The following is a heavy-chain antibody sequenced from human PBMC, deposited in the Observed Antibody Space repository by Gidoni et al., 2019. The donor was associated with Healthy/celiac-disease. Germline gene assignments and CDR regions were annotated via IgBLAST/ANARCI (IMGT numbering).Heavy chain of an antibody. V-gene: IGHV4-34*01. CDR3: ARRKIQLWPRDYYYYGMDV. J-gene: IGHJ6*02. D-gene: IGHD5-18*01. Sequence: QVQLQQWGAGLLKPSETLSLTCAVYGGSSSGYYWSWIRQPPGKGLEWLGEINHCGSTNYNPSLKRRVTISVDTTKNQFSLKLSSVTAADTAVYYCARRKIQLWPRDYYYYGMDVWGQGTTVTVSS. CDR2: INHCGST. CDR1: GGSSSGYY.